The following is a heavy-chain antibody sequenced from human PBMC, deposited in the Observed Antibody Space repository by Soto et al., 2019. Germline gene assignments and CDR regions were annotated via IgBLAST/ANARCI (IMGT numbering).Heavy chain of an antibody. J-gene: IGHJ4*02. Sequence: LRLSCVGTGLNFGDFAMHWVRQAPGKGLEWVSGITWNSRVLAYADSVKGRFTISRDNARNSLYLQMDSLRDEDTALYYCAKGRYDFWSPYYFDSWGQGTLVTVSS. CDR2: ITWNSRVL. CDR1: GLNFGDFA. CDR3: AKGRYDFWSPYYFDS. D-gene: IGHD3-3*01. V-gene: IGHV3-9*01.